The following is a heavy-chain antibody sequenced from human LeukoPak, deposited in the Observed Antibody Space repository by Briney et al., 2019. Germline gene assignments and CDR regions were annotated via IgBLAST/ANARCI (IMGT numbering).Heavy chain of an antibody. CDR3: AKDPHSGSTSDY. Sequence: PGGSLRLSCAASGFTFSSYGMHWVRQAPGKGLEWVAVISYDGSNKYYADSVKGRFTISRDNSKNTLYLQMNSLRAGDTAVYYCAKDPHSGSTSDYWGQGTLVTVSS. D-gene: IGHD3-22*01. V-gene: IGHV3-30*18. J-gene: IGHJ4*02. CDR2: ISYDGSNK. CDR1: GFTFSSYG.